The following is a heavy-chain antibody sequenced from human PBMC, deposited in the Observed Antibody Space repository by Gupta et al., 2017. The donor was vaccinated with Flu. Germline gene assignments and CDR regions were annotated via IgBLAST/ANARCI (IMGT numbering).Heavy chain of an antibody. J-gene: IGHJ6*02. CDR1: GFTFRNAW. CDR2: IKSRTNGAAT. D-gene: IGHD3-3*01. CDR3: TPIKSWSGPYTAADYYAMDA. Sequence: EVRLVEAGGGSVRPGGSLRVSCAAAGFTFRNAWLTWVRQVPGKGLEGVANIKSRTNGAATDYAAPVKGRFTISRDDSHDTLYLQMSSLKTEDTAIYYCTPIKSWSGPYTAADYYAMDAWGQGTTVIVSS. V-gene: IGHV3-15*01.